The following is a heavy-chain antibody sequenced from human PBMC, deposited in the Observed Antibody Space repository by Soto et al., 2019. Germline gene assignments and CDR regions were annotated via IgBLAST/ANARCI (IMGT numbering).Heavy chain of an antibody. V-gene: IGHV1-46*01. Sequence: GASVKVSCKASGYTFTSYSMHWVRQAPGQGLEWMGLITPSSGSTSYAHNFQGRVTMTRDTSTSTVYMELSSLRSEDTAVYYCVRRLNTSGYYAKDYYLDYWGQGTLVTVSS. CDR2: ITPSSGST. J-gene: IGHJ4*02. CDR1: GYTFTSYS. D-gene: IGHD3-22*01. CDR3: VRRLNTSGYYAKDYYLDY.